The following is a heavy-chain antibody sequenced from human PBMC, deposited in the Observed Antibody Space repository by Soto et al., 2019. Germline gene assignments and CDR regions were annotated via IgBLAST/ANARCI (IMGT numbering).Heavy chain of an antibody. CDR3: ARYSSSCPDP. Sequence: APVEVSCKASGYTFSSYGISWGRQAPGQGLEWMGWISAYNGNTNYAQKLQGRVTMTTDTSTSTAYMELRSLRSDDTAVYYCARYSSSCPDPWGQGTLVTVSS. J-gene: IGHJ5*02. D-gene: IGHD6-13*01. CDR2: ISAYNGNT. V-gene: IGHV1-18*01. CDR1: GYTFSSYG.